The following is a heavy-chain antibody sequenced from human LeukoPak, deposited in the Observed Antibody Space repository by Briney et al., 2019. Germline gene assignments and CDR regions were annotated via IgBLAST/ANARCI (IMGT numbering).Heavy chain of an antibody. CDR2: ISFDGSNK. CDR3: VKSVSTGLGVIDF. Sequence: GGSLRLSCAASGFAFSSCGMHWVRQAPGKGLEWVAFISFDGSNKYSADSVKGRFTISRDNFKNTLFLQMNTLRAEDTAIYYCVKSVSTGLGVIDFWGQGTLVTVPS. J-gene: IGHJ4*02. D-gene: IGHD3-9*01. CDR1: GFAFSSCG. V-gene: IGHV3-30*18.